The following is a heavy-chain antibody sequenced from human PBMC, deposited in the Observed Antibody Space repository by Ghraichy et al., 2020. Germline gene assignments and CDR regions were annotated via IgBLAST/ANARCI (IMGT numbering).Heavy chain of an antibody. CDR3: ARVPYCSGGSCYRHFDY. J-gene: IGHJ4*02. V-gene: IGHV3-74*01. CDR1: GFTFSSYW. Sequence: GGSLRLSCAASGFTFSSYWMHWVRQAPGKRLVWVSRINSDGSSTSYADSVKGRFTISRDNAKNTLYLQMNSLRAEDTAVYYCARVPYCSGGSCYRHFDYWGQGTLVTVSS. CDR2: INSDGSST. D-gene: IGHD2-15*01.